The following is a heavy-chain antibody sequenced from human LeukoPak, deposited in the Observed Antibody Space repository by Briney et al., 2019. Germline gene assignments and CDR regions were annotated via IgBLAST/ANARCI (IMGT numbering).Heavy chain of an antibody. D-gene: IGHD6-13*01. Sequence: PGGSLRLSCAASGFTFSDYYMSWIRQPPGKGLEWIGTIHYRGNTYYNPSLKSRVAISVDTSKNQLSLKLTSVAAADTAMYYCARLVGSSWYHEVLFGRDYWGQGTLVTVSS. CDR2: IHYRGNT. J-gene: IGHJ4*02. V-gene: IGHV4-39*01. CDR1: GFTFSDYY. CDR3: ARLVGSSWYHEVLFGRDY.